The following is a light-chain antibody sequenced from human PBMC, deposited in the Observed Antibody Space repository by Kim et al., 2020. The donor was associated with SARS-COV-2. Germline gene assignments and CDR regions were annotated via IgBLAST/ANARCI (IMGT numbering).Light chain of an antibody. CDR2: DVS. CDR3: SSYTSSSTSLYD. CDR1: SSDVGGYNY. V-gene: IGLV2-14*01. Sequence: QSALTQPASVSGSPGQSITISCTGTSSDVGGYNYVSWYQQHPGKAPKLMIYDVSKRPSGVSNRFSGSKSGNTASLTISGLQAEDEADYYCSSYTSSSTSLYDFGTGTKGNDL. J-gene: IGLJ1*01.